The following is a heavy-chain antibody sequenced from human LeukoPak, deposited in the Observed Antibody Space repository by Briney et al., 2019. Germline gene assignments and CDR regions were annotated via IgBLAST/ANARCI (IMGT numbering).Heavy chain of an antibody. CDR1: GYTFTRYY. J-gene: IGHJ4*02. CDR2: INPSGGST. D-gene: IGHD3-22*01. V-gene: IGHV1-46*01. CDR3: ARDRRVDYYDSSGYWHFDY. Sequence: ASVKVSCKASGYTFTRYYMHWVRQAPGQGLEWMGIINPSGGSTSYAQKFQGRVTMTRDTSTSTVYMELSSLRSEDTAVYYCARDRRVDYYDSSGYWHFDYWGQGTLVTVSS.